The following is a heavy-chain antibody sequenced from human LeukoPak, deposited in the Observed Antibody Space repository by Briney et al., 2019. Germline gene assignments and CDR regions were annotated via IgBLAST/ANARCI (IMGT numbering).Heavy chain of an antibody. D-gene: IGHD5-18*01. V-gene: IGHV3-30*04. CDR3: ARSARGYSYGYALWDY. CDR1: GFTFSSYA. Sequence: GGSLRLSCAASGFTFSSYAMHWVRQAPGKGLEWVAVISYDGSNKYYADSVKGRFTISRDNSKNTLYLQMNSLRAEDTAVYYCARSARGYSYGYALWDYWGQGTLVTVSS. CDR2: ISYDGSNK. J-gene: IGHJ4*02.